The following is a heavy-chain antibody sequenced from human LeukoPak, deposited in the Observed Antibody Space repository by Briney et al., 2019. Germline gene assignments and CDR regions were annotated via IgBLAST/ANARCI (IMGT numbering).Heavy chain of an antibody. CDR3: AKITASASDY. V-gene: IGHV3-74*01. CDR1: GFTFSTYW. D-gene: IGHD1-14*01. CDR2: INSDGRST. Sequence: GGSLRLSCAASGFTFSTYWMHWVRQAPGKGLVWVSHINSDGRSTSHADSVKGRFTISRDNAKNTLYLQMNSLRAEDTAVYYCAKITASASDYWGQGTQVTVSS. J-gene: IGHJ4*02.